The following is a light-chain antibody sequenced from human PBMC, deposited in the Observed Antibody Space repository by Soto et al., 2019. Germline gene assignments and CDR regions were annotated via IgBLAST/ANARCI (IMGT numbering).Light chain of an antibody. CDR3: QQSYSTPLT. Sequence: DIQMTQSPSSLSASVGDRVTITCRASQSISSSLNWYQQKPGKAPKLLIYAASSLQSGVPSRFSGSGSGTDFTLTISSLQPEDFATYYCQQSYSTPLTFGGGTKVDIK. CDR2: AAS. V-gene: IGKV1-39*01. J-gene: IGKJ4*01. CDR1: QSISSS.